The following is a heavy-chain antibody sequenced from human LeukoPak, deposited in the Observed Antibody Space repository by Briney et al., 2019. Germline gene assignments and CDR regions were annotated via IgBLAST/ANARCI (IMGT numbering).Heavy chain of an antibody. D-gene: IGHD3-22*01. V-gene: IGHV4-4*07. Sequence: SETLSLTCTVSGGSITSYYWSWIRQPAGKGLEWIGRIHTSGSTNYNPSLKSRVTMSEDTSKNQFSLKLSSVAAADTAVYYCARDRYYYDSTGYYFDYWGQGTQVTVSS. CDR3: ARDRYYYDSTGYYFDY. J-gene: IGHJ4*02. CDR1: GGSITSYY. CDR2: IHTSGST.